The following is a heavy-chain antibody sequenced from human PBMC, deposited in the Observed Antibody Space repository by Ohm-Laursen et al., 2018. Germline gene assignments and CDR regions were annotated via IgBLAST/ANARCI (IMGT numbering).Heavy chain of an antibody. V-gene: IGHV4-61*08. CDR1: GASINSGDYW. J-gene: IGHJ6*02. CDR3: ARGTYYDFWSGYSLGPKYYYYYYGMDV. D-gene: IGHD3-3*01. Sequence: SETLSLTCTVSGASINSGDYWWSWIRQHPGKGLEWIGYIYYSGSTNYNPSLKSRVTISVDTSKNQFSLKLSSVTAADTAVYYCARGTYYDFWSGYSLGPKYYYYYYGMDVWGQGTTVTVSS. CDR2: IYYSGST.